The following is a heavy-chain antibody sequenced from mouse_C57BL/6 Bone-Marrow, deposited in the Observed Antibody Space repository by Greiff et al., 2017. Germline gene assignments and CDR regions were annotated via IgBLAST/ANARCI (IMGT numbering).Heavy chain of an antibody. Sequence: QVQLQQPGAELVKPGASVKLSCKASGYTFTSYWMHWVKQRPGQGLEWIGMIHPNSGSTNYNEKFKSKATLTVDKSSSTAYMQLSSLTSEDSAVYYCARGPHYYGSSHYFDYWGQGTTRTVSS. J-gene: IGHJ2*01. CDR3: ARGPHYYGSSHYFDY. V-gene: IGHV1-64*01. CDR2: IHPNSGST. D-gene: IGHD1-1*01. CDR1: GYTFTSYW.